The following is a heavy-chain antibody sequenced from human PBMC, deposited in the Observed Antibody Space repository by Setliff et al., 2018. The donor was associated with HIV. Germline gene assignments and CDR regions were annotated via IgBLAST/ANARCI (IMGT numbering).Heavy chain of an antibody. V-gene: IGHV1-69*13. D-gene: IGHD2-8*01. CDR1: GGTFSTYA. Sequence: SVKVSCKASGGTFSTYAISWVRQAPGQGLEWMGGIIPIFATTNYAQNFQGRVTITADGSTSTAYMELSSLRSEDTAVYYCARGYCTNGVCQSFDFWGQGTLVTVSS. J-gene: IGHJ4*02. CDR2: IIPIFATT. CDR3: ARGYCTNGVCQSFDF.